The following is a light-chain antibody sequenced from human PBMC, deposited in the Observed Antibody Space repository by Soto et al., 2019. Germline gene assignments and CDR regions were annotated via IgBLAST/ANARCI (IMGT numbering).Light chain of an antibody. Sequence: DIQLTQSPSTLSASVGDRVTSTCRASQILSDWLAWYQPIPGTDPKLLIDRSSSLDDGVPSSISGKVSDRVSSLTISSLQYDAFATYYCQEEATYPLHFCGGTKV. CDR3: QEEATYPLH. CDR2: RSS. J-gene: IGKJ4*01. V-gene: IGKV1-5*03. CDR1: QILSDW.